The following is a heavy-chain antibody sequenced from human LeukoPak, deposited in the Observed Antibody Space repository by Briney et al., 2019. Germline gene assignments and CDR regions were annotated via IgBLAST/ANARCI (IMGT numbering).Heavy chain of an antibody. CDR2: ISSSYSSP. Sequence: GGSLTPSCAASGFTFSSYAMSWVRQAPGKGLEWVSAISSSYSSPYSAGSVRGRFTTSRDNSKRTVYLQMNSLRVEDTAVYYCAPLAAIIFDYWGQGTLGT. CDR1: GFTFSSYA. J-gene: IGHJ4*02. V-gene: IGHV3-23*01. CDR3: APLAAIIFDY. D-gene: IGHD6-25*01.